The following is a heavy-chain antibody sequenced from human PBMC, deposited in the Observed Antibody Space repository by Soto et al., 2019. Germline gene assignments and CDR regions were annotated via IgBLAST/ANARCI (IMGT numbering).Heavy chain of an antibody. J-gene: IGHJ2*01. CDR3: VRARGSSSWFFMVGDFDL. CDR2: IIPIFGTA. Sequence: QVQLVQSGAEVKKPGSSVKVSCKASGGTFSSYAISWVRQAPGQGLEWMGGIIPIFGTANYAQKVQGRVTITADESTSTDYMELSSLGSEDTAVYYCVRARGSSSWFFMVGDFDLWGRGTLVTVSS. D-gene: IGHD6-13*01. V-gene: IGHV1-69*01. CDR1: GGTFSSYA.